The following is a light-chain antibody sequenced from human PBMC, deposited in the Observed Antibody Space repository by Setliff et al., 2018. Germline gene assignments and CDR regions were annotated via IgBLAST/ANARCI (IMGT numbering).Light chain of an antibody. CDR2: EVN. Sequence: QSVLTQPPSASGSPGQSVAISCTGTSRDGGAFNHVSWYQQHPGKAPKLIIYEVNKRPSGVPDRFSGSKSGNTASLTVSGLQAEDEADYYCSSYAGSYTYVFGSGTKGTVL. CDR1: SRDGGAFNH. V-gene: IGLV2-8*01. CDR3: SSYAGSYTYV. J-gene: IGLJ1*01.